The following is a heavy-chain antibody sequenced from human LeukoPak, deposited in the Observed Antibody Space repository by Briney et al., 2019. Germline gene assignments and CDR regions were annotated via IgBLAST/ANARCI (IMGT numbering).Heavy chain of an antibody. CDR3: ADRREYSGYRI. D-gene: IGHD5-12*01. CDR2: INHSGST. V-gene: IGHV4-34*01. Sequence: SETLSLTCAVYGGSFSGYYWNWIRQPPGKGLEWIGEINHSGSTNYNPSLKSRVTISLDTSKNQFSLKLNSVTAADTAVYYCADRREYSGYRIWGQGTLVTVSS. J-gene: IGHJ4*02. CDR1: GGSFSGYY.